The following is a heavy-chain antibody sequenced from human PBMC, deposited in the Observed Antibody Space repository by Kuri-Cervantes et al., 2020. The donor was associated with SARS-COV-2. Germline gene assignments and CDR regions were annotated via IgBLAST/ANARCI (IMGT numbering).Heavy chain of an antibody. CDR3: AKGYYDSSGYRTLDY. J-gene: IGHJ4*02. V-gene: IGHV3-30*18. CDR2: ISYDGSNK. CDR1: GFTFSSYG. Sequence: GESMKISCAASGFTFSSYGMHWVRQAPGKGLEWVAVISYDGSNKYYADSVKGRFTISRDNSKNTLYLQINSLRAEDTAVYYCAKGYYDSSGYRTLDYWGQGTLVTVSS. D-gene: IGHD3-22*01.